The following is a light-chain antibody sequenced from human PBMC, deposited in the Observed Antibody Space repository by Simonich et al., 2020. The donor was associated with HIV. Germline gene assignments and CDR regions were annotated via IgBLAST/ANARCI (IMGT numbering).Light chain of an antibody. Sequence: DIVMTQSPDSLAVSLGARATINCKSSQSVLYSSNNNNYLAWYQQKPGHPPKLLMYWASTRESGVPDRFSGSGSGTDFTLTISSLQAEDVAVYFCQQCHTHPHTFGQGTKLEIK. V-gene: IGKV4-1*01. CDR1: QSVLYSSNNNNY. CDR2: WAS. CDR3: QQCHTHPHT. J-gene: IGKJ2*01.